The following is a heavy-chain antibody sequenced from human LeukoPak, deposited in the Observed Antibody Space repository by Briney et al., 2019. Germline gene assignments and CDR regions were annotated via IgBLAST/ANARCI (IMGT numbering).Heavy chain of an antibody. CDR3: ARDAAAQQLVHYFDY. D-gene: IGHD6-13*01. J-gene: IGHJ4*02. CDR1: GFTVSTNY. V-gene: IGHV3-53*01. Sequence: AGSLRLSCAASGFTVSTNYMSWVRQAPGKGLNWVSLIYSGGSTYYADSVKGRFTISRDNSKNTLYLHMNSLRAEDTAVYYCARDAAAQQLVHYFDYWGQGTLVTVSS. CDR2: IYSGGST.